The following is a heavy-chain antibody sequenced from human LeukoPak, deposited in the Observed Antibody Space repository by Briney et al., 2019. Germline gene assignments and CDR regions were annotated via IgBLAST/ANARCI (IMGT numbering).Heavy chain of an antibody. Sequence: HWASVKVSCKASGYTFTSYGISWVRQAPGQGLEWMGWISAYNGNTNYAQKLQGRVTMTTDTSTSTAYMELRSLRSDDTAVYYCARDRVPDCGTECSRWWLDMDVWGKGTTVTVSS. CDR1: GYTFTSYG. CDR3: ARDRVPDCGTECSRWWLDMDV. CDR2: ISAYNGNT. D-gene: IGHD2-21*01. J-gene: IGHJ6*03. V-gene: IGHV1-18*01.